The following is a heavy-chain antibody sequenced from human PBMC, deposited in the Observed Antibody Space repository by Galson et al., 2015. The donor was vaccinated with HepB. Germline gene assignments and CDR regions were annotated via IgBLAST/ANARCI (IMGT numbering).Heavy chain of an antibody. Sequence: SLRLSCAASGFTFSSYGMHWVRQAPGKGLEWVAVIWYDGSNKYYADSVKGRFTISRDNSKNTLYLQMNSLRGEDTAVYYCARDIGKGYCCSTSCYAFDYWGQGTLVTVSS. V-gene: IGHV3-33*01. CDR3: ARDIGKGYCCSTSCYAFDY. D-gene: IGHD2-2*01. CDR1: GFTFSSYG. J-gene: IGHJ4*02. CDR2: IWYDGSNK.